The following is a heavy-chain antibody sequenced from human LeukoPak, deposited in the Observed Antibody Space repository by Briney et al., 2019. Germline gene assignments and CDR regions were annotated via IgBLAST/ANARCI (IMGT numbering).Heavy chain of an antibody. CDR3: ARASGGYFNNWFDP. J-gene: IGHJ5*02. CDR1: GASISSHY. Sequence: SDTLSLTCTVSGASISSHYWSWIRQPPGKGLEWIGYISYRGGTDYNPSLKSRVTISVDTSKNQFSLRLSSVTAADTAVYYCARASGGYFNNWFDPWGQGTLVTVSS. D-gene: IGHD3-22*01. CDR2: ISYRGGT. V-gene: IGHV4-59*11.